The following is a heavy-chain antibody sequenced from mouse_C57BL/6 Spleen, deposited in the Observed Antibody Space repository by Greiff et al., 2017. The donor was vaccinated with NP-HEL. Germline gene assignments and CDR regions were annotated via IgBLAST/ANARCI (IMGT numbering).Heavy chain of an antibody. Sequence: QVQLKESGAELARPGASVKLSCKAPGYTFTSYGISWVKQRTGQGLEWIGEIYPRSGNTYYNEKFKGKATLTADKSSSTAYMELRSLTSEDSAVYFCARGGGYGSSEWYFDVWGTGTTVTVSS. V-gene: IGHV1-81*01. CDR3: ARGGGYGSSEWYFDV. J-gene: IGHJ1*03. CDR2: IYPRSGNT. CDR1: GYTFTSYG. D-gene: IGHD1-1*01.